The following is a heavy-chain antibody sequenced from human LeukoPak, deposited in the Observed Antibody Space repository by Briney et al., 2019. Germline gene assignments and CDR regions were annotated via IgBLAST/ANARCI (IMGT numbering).Heavy chain of an antibody. J-gene: IGHJ4*02. CDR2: IDPSDSYT. D-gene: IGHD3-22*01. CDR3: TRHPSDTLAFDY. CDR1: GYSFTSYW. V-gene: IGHV5-10-1*01. Sequence: GESLKISCKASGYSFTSYWISWVRQMPGKGLEWMGRIDPSDSYTNYSPSFQGHVTISAGKSITTASLQWGSLRASDTAIYYCTRHPSDTLAFDYWGQGTLVTVSS.